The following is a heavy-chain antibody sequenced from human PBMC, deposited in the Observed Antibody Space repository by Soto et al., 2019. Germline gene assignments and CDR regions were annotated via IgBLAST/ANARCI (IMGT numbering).Heavy chain of an antibody. CDR1: GGTFSSYA. J-gene: IGHJ3*02. D-gene: IGHD3-9*01. CDR2: IIPIFGTA. CDR3: ARDLGIYDILTGRPIDAFDI. Sequence: GASVKVSCKASGGTFSSYAISWVLQAPGQGLEWMGGIIPIFGTANYAQKFQGRVTITADESTSTAYMELSSLRSEDTAVYYCARDLGIYDILTGRPIDAFDIWGQGTMVTVSS. V-gene: IGHV1-69*13.